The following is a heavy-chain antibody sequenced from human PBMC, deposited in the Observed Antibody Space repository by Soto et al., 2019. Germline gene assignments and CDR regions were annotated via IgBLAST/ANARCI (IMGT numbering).Heavy chain of an antibody. Sequence: GGSLRLSCVASGFTFENYAMSWVRQAPGKGLEWVSAISGSGGTTYYSDSVKGRFTISRGNSKNTVYLQMNDLRVEDAAEYFCAKDSWAIFGVPAGEYYAMNVWGQGTTVTVSS. D-gene: IGHD3-3*01. V-gene: IGHV3-23*01. J-gene: IGHJ6*02. CDR3: AKDSWAIFGVPAGEYYAMNV. CDR2: ISGSGGTT. CDR1: GFTFENYA.